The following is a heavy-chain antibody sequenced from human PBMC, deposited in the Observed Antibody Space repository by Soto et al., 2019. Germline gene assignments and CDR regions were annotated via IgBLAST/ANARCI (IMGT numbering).Heavy chain of an antibody. Sequence: SETLSLTCTVSGGSISSGDYYWSWIRQPPGKGLEWIGYIYYSGSTYYNLSLKSRVTISVDTSKNQFSLKLSSVTAADTAVYYCARGDVDTAMAGIDYWGQGTLVTVSS. D-gene: IGHD5-18*01. CDR3: ARGDVDTAMAGIDY. CDR2: IYYSGST. V-gene: IGHV4-30-4*01. CDR1: GGSISSGDYY. J-gene: IGHJ4*02.